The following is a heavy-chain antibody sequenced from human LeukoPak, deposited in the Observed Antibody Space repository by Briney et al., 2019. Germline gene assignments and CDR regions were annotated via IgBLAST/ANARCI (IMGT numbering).Heavy chain of an antibody. CDR3: ASIGSSRGYYFDY. D-gene: IGHD3-10*01. V-gene: IGHV1-2*02. Sequence: ASVKVSCKASGYTFTGYYMHWVRQAPGQGLEWMGWINPNNGGTNYAQKFQGRVTMTRDKSISTAYMELSRLRSDDTAVYYCASIGSSRGYYFDYWGQGTLVTVSS. CDR1: GYTFTGYY. J-gene: IGHJ4*02. CDR2: INPNNGGT.